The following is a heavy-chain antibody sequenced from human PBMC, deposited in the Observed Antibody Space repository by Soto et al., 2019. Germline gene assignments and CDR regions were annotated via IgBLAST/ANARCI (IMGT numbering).Heavy chain of an antibody. CDR2: ISGSGFKK. V-gene: IGHV3-23*01. CDR1: GFIFEKFV. Sequence: GGSRRLSCAASGFIFEKFVMSGGRQAPGKGLEWISSISGSGFKKYYADSVKGRFTISRDNSKSTVYLELNNLSAEDTAVYHCAKNQGVELVPLATVDWFDPWGQGSVVTVSS. D-gene: IGHD1-26*01. J-gene: IGHJ5*02. CDR3: AKNQGVELVPLATVDWFDP.